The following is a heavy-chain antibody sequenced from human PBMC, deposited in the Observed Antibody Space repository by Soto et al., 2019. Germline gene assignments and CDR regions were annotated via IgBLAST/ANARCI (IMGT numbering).Heavy chain of an antibody. CDR2: IYYSGST. D-gene: IGHD3-10*01. Sequence: SEPLSLTCTVSGRSISSSSYYWGWIRQPPGKGLEWIGSIYYSGSTYYNPSLKSRVTISVDTSKNQFSLKLSSVTAADTAVYYCARRGTYYYGSGTPGGMDVWGQGTTVT. J-gene: IGHJ6*02. CDR1: GRSISSSSYY. V-gene: IGHV4-39*01. CDR3: ARRGTYYYGSGTPGGMDV.